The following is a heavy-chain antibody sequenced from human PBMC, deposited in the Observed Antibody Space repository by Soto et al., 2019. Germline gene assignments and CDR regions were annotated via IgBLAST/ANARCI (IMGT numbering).Heavy chain of an antibody. J-gene: IGHJ6*02. CDR2: INPNSGGT. V-gene: IGHV1-2*04. CDR3: ASRYSGYQYYYYGMDV. Sequence: ASVKVSCKASGYTFTGYYMHWVRQAPGQGLEWMGWINPNSGGTNYAQKFQGWVTMTRDTSASTAYMELSSLGSEDTAVYYCASRYSGYQYYYYGMDVWGQGTTVTVSS. D-gene: IGHD5-12*01. CDR1: GYTFTGYY.